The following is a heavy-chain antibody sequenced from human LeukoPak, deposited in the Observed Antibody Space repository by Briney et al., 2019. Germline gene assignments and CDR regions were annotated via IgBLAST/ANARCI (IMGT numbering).Heavy chain of an antibody. D-gene: IGHD2-15*01. J-gene: IGHJ4*02. CDR3: AKYQLPSGYCSGGSCYPTDY. Sequence: GGSLRLPCAASGFTFSSCAMSWVRQAPGKGLEWVSAISGSGGSTYYADSVKGRFTISRDNSKNTLNLQMNSLRAEDTAVYYCAKYQLPSGYCSGGSCYPTDYRGQGTLVTVSS. V-gene: IGHV3-23*01. CDR1: GFTFSSCA. CDR2: ISGSGGST.